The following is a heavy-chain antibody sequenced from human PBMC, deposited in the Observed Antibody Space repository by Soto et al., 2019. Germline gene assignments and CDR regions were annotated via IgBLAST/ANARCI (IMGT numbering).Heavy chain of an antibody. J-gene: IGHJ6*02. CDR1: GYSFTDCH. CDR2: INPKSGGT. Sequence: ASVKVSCKASGYSFTDCHIHWVRQAPGQGLEWLGRINPKSGGTSTAQKFQGWVTMTTDTSISTASMELTRLTSDDTAIYYCARGDSTDCSNGVCSFFYNHDMDVWGQGTTVTVSS. D-gene: IGHD2-8*01. V-gene: IGHV1-2*04. CDR3: ARGDSTDCSNGVCSFFYNHDMDV.